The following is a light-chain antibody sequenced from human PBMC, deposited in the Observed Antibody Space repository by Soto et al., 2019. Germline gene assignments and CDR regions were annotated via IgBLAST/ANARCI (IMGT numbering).Light chain of an antibody. CDR1: QRLFSF. Sequence: DIQMTQSPSSLSASVGDSVTLTCRASQRLFSFLNWYQQAPGRAPKLLISTAYKLQSGVPSRFSGTESGTEFTLTIRSLQPEDFGIYFCQQTYGAPFTFGPGTKVDVK. CDR2: TAY. V-gene: IGKV1-39*01. J-gene: IGKJ3*01. CDR3: QQTYGAPFT.